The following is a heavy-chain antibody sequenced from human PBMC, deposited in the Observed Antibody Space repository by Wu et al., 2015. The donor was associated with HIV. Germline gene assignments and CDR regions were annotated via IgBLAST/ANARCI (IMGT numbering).Heavy chain of an antibody. D-gene: IGHD6-19*01. CDR3: ARQRAYSNGWYVYDY. V-gene: IGHV1-46*01. CDR1: GYTFISYD. J-gene: IGHJ4*02. CDR2: INPYNGNI. Sequence: QVQLLQSGAEVKKPGASVKVSCTASGYTFISYDINWVRQAPGQGLEWMGTINPYNGNIKSADKFKGRITMTRDTSTSTVYMELRNLRSEDTAVYYCARQRAYSNGWYVYDYWGQGTLVTVSS.